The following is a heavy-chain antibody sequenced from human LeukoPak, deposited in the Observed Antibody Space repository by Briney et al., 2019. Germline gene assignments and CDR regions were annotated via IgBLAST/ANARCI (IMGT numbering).Heavy chain of an antibody. D-gene: IGHD2-21*02. CDR1: GNTFSTYA. J-gene: IGHJ4*02. Sequence: SVKVSCKASGNTFSTYAINWVRHAPGQGLEWMGRIIPMLDIANYAQKFQGRVTITADKSTSTAYMDLSSLRSEDTAVYYCARDLRSDEGYFDYWGQGTPVTVSS. CDR2: IIPMLDIA. V-gene: IGHV1-69*04. CDR3: ARDLRSDEGYFDY.